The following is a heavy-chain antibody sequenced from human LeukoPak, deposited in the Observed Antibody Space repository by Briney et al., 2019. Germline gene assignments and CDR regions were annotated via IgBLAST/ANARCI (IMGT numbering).Heavy chain of an antibody. Sequence: SETLSLTCTVSGGSISIYYWSWIRQPPGKGLEWIGNIYYSGSTNYNPSLKSRVTISVDTSKNQFSLKLNSVTAADTAVYYCARRIGGRDPFDYWGQGTLVTVSS. V-gene: IGHV4-59*08. J-gene: IGHJ4*02. CDR2: IYYSGST. CDR1: GGSISIYY. D-gene: IGHD3-16*01. CDR3: ARRIGGRDPFDY.